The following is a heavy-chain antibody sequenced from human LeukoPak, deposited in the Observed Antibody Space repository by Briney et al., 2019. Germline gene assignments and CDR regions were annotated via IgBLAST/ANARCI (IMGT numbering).Heavy chain of an antibody. V-gene: IGHV3-23*01. CDR1: GFTFSNYA. CDR2: VIDSGKDR. J-gene: IGHJ4*02. CDR3: AKGVVDRGADC. D-gene: IGHD2-15*01. Sequence: GGSLRLPCAASGFTFSNYAMSWVRQAPGMGLEWVSSVIDSGKDRYYAGSVKGRFTISRDNSKDTLYLQMNSLRVEDTAVYYCAKGVVDRGADCWGQGALVTVSS.